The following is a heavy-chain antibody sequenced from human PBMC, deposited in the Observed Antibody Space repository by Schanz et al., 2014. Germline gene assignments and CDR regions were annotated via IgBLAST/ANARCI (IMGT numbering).Heavy chain of an antibody. CDR2: INGDGSRT. J-gene: IGHJ3*02. CDR3: AKSDAFDI. CDR1: GFTFSPYW. Sequence: EVQLVESGGGLVQPGGSLRLSCGSSGFTFSPYWMHWVRQAPGKGLVWVSRINGDGSRTAYADSVKGRFTISRDNAKNTLYLQMNSLRAEDTAVYYCAKSDAFDIWGQGTLVTVSS. V-gene: IGHV3-74*01.